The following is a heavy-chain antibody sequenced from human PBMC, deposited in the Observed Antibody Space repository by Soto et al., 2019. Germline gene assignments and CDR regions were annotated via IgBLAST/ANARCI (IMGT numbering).Heavy chain of an antibody. J-gene: IGHJ4*02. Sequence: SETLSLTCTVSGGSISSYYWSWIRQPPGKGLEWIGYIYYSGSTNYNPSLKSLVTISVDTSKNQFSLKLSSATAADTVVYFCARGGVAVAGTMRFDYWGQGTLVTVSS. CDR2: IYYSGST. D-gene: IGHD6-19*01. V-gene: IGHV4-59*01. CDR1: GGSISSYY. CDR3: ARGGVAVAGTMRFDY.